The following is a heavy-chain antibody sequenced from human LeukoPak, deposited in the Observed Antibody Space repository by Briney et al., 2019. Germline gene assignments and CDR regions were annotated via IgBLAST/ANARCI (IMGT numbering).Heavy chain of an antibody. J-gene: IGHJ4*02. CDR3: AKFYGVPIVL. Sequence: VPPGGVPRPSFAAAGFTFSNYGMHWGRPAPGKGVGGVAFIRYDGSNKYYADSVKGRFTISRDNSKNTLYLQMNSLRAEDTAVYYCAKFYGVPIVLWGQGTLVTVSS. V-gene: IGHV3-30*02. CDR2: IRYDGSNK. CDR1: GFTFSNYG. D-gene: IGHD1-26*01.